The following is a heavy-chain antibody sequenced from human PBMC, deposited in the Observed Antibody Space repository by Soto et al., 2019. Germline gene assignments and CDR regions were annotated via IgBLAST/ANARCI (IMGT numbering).Heavy chain of an antibody. V-gene: IGHV3-23*01. D-gene: IGHD3-16*01. CDR2: ISGSGGST. J-gene: IGHJ6*03. CDR3: AKNRGPPYYMDV. Sequence: EVQLLESGGGLVQPGGSLRLSCAASGFTFSSYAMSWVRQAPGKGLEWVSAISGSGGSTYYADSVKGRFTISRDNSKNTLYQQMISLRAEDTAVYYCAKNRGPPYYMDVWGKGTTVTVSS. CDR1: GFTFSSYA.